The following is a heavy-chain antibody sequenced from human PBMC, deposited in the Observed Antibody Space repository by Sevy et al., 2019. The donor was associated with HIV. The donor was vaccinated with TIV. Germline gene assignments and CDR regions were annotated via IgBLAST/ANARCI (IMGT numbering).Heavy chain of an antibody. V-gene: IGHV3-23*01. CDR3: AKLNYYDSSFFDY. CDR2: ISGSGGST. CDR1: GFTFSSYA. J-gene: IGHJ4*02. Sequence: GGSLRLTCAASGFTFSSYAMSWVRQAPGKGLEWVSAISGSGGSTYYADSVKGRFTISRDNSKNTLYLQMNSLRAEDTAVYYCAKLNYYDSSFFDYWGQGTLVTVSS. D-gene: IGHD3-22*01.